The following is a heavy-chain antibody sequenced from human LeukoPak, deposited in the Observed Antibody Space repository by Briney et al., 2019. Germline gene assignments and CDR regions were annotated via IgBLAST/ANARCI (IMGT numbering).Heavy chain of an antibody. CDR3: ARTYDSPGYYSPDYYYMDV. V-gene: IGHV4-59*12. CDR1: GGSISSYY. CDR2: IYYSGST. Sequence: PSETLSLTCTVSGGSISSYYWSWIRQPPGKGLEGSGYIYYSGSTNYNPSLKSRVTMSVDTSNNEFSLKLNSVTAADTAVYYCARTYDSPGYYSPDYYYMDVWGKGTTVTISS. D-gene: IGHD3-22*01. J-gene: IGHJ6*03.